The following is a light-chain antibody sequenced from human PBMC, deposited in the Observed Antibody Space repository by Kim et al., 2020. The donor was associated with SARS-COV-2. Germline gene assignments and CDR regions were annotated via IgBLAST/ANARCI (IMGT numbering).Light chain of an antibody. CDR2: VAS. Sequence: LSPGESDTLSCRASQSVDSNYLAWFQQKPGQAPRLLIYVASSRATGIPDRFSGSGSGTDFTLTISRLEPEDFAVYYCQQYGSSPYTFGQGTKLEI. CDR3: QQYGSSPYT. CDR1: QSVDSNY. V-gene: IGKV3-20*01. J-gene: IGKJ2*01.